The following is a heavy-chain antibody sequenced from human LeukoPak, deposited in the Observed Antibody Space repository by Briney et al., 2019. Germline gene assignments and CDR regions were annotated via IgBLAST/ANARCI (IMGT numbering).Heavy chain of an antibody. CDR3: AKRTTVIAVAGPGSATGMDV. V-gene: IGHV3-30*18. D-gene: IGHD6-19*01. CDR2: ISYDGSNK. Sequence: PGRSLRLPCAASGFTFSSYGMHWVRQAPGKGLEWVAVISYDGSNKYYADSVKGRFTISRDNSKNTLYLQMNSLRAEDTAVYYCAKRTTVIAVAGPGSATGMDVWGQGTTVTVSS. J-gene: IGHJ6*02. CDR1: GFTFSSYG.